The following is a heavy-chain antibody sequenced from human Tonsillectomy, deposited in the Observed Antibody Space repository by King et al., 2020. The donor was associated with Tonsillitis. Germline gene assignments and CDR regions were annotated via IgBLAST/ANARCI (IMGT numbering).Heavy chain of an antibody. CDR1: GGSFSGYY. CDR3: AREVGDIVVVPAAPRYFDY. Sequence: VQLQQWGAGLLKPSETLSLTCAVYGGSFSGYYWSWIRQPPGKGLEWIGEINHSGSTSYNPSLKSRVTISVDTSKNQFSLKLSSVTAADTAVYYWAREVGDIVVVPAAPRYFDYWGQGTLVTVSS. D-gene: IGHD2-2*01. CDR2: INHSGST. J-gene: IGHJ4*02. V-gene: IGHV4-34*01.